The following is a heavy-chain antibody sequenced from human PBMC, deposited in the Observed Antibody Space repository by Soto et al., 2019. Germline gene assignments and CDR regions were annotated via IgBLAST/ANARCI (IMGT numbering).Heavy chain of an antibody. D-gene: IGHD6-19*01. CDR3: ARGSYFQSISRHLAVAGRSVDY. Sequence: SETLSLTCAVYGGSFSGYYWSWIRQPPGKGLEWIGEINHSGSTNYNPSLKSRVTISVDTSKNQFSLKLSSVTAADTAVYYCARGSYFQSISRHLAVAGRSVDYWGQGTLVTISS. J-gene: IGHJ4*02. CDR2: INHSGST. V-gene: IGHV4-34*01. CDR1: GGSFSGYY.